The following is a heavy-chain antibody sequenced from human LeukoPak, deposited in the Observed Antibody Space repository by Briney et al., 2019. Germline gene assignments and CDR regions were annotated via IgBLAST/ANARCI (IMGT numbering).Heavy chain of an antibody. CDR1: GFIFNNYA. CDR3: AKDNRRHYTSGPNPDSLH. J-gene: IGHJ4*02. D-gene: IGHD6-19*01. CDR2: ISWNSGSI. Sequence: GGSLRLSCAGSGFIFNNYAMHWVRQPPGKGLEWVSGISWNSGSIDYADSVKGRFTISRDNAKNSLYLQMNSLRVEDTVFYYCAKDNRRHYTSGPNPDSLHWGQGALVTVSS. V-gene: IGHV3-9*01.